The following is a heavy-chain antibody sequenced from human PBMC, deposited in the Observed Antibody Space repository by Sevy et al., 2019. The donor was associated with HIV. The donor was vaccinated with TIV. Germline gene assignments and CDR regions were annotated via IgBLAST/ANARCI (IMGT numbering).Heavy chain of an antibody. J-gene: IGHJ5*02. CDR2: IGAYNDNT. D-gene: IGHD6-13*01. CDR1: GYTFTSYG. CDR3: ARDPAAAGTRWFDP. V-gene: IGHV1-18*04. Sequence: ASVKVSCKASGYTFTSYGISWVRQAPGQGLEWMGWIGAYNDNTNYAQMLQGRVTMTTDTSTSTAYMELRSLRSDDTAIYYCARDPAAAGTRWFDPWGQGTLVTVSS.